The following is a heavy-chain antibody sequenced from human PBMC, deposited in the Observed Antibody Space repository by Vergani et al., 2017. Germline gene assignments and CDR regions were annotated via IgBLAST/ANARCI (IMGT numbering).Heavy chain of an antibody. V-gene: IGHV3-33*06. CDR3: AKVGRSEVAGTFGAFDI. CDR2: IWHDGSNE. CDR1: GFIFCDYV. D-gene: IGHD6-19*01. J-gene: IGHJ3*02. Sequence: QVQLVESGGGVVQPGKSLSLSCETSGFIFCDYVMHWVRQAPGKGLEWVAGIWHDGSNEKYVDSVQGRFTISRDISKNTLFLHMNSLRPEDTAVYYCAKVGRSEVAGTFGAFDILGQGTMVTVSS.